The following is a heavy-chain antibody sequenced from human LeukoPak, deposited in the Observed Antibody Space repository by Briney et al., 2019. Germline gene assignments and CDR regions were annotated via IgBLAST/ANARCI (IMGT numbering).Heavy chain of an antibody. D-gene: IGHD3-3*01. J-gene: IGHJ4*02. CDR3: ARDNSAFLEWLLNY. Sequence: GGSLRLSCAASGFTFSSYGMHWVRQAPGKGLEWVAFIRYDGSNKYYADSVKGRLTISRDNSKNTLYLQMNSLRSDDTAVYYCARDNSAFLEWLLNYWGQGTLVTVSS. V-gene: IGHV3-30*02. CDR1: GFTFSSYG. CDR2: IRYDGSNK.